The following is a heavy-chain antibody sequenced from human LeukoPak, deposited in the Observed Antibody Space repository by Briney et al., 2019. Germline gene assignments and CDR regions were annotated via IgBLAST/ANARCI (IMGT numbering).Heavy chain of an antibody. D-gene: IGHD4-23*01. V-gene: IGHV3-64*01. J-gene: IGHJ4*02. CDR2: ISSNGDNT. CDR3: ARERPDYGGNVDY. Sequence: GGSLRLSCAASGFTFNNYPIHWVRQAPGKGLEYVSAISSNGDNTYYANSVKGRFTVSRDNSKNTVYLQMGSPRPDDMAVYYCARERPDYGGNVDYWGQGTLVTVSS. CDR1: GFTFNNYP.